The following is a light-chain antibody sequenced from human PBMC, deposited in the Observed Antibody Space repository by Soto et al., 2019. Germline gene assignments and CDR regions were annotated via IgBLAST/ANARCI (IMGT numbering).Light chain of an antibody. CDR1: QSVLYNSNNKNY. V-gene: IGKV4-1*01. J-gene: IGKJ3*01. CDR2: LAS. CDR3: QQYYNTPLFT. Sequence: DIVMTQSPDSLAVSLGERAIINCKSSQSVLYNSNNKNYLAWYQQKPGQPPKLLIYLASTRESGVPDRFSGSGSGTDFTLTISSLQAEDVAVYYCQQYYNTPLFTFGPGTKVEIK.